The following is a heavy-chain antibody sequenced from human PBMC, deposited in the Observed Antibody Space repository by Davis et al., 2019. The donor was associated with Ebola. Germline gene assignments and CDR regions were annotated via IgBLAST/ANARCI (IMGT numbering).Heavy chain of an antibody. CDR2: IFRTGAT. CDR1: GGSIRSSSHY. J-gene: IGHJ3*01. CDR3: ARLHIVVVTL. D-gene: IGHD2-21*02. V-gene: IGHV4-39*01. Sequence: SETLSLTCTVSGGSIRSSSHYWGWIRQPPGKGLEWMGSIFRTGATSYNPSPKSRVTISVDTSKTPFSLKLSSVTAAATAVYYCARLHIVVVTLWGQGTMVTVSS.